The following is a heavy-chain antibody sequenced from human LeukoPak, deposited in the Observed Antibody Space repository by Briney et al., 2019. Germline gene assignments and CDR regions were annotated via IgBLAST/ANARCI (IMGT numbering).Heavy chain of an antibody. J-gene: IGHJ4*02. CDR2: ISSSGSTI. V-gene: IGHV3-48*03. CDR1: GFTFSSYE. CDR3: ARDGWDIVVVPAAMPEDY. Sequence: PGGSLRLSCAASGFTFSSYEMNWVRQAPGKGLEWVSYISSSGSTIYYADSVKGRFTISRDNAKNSLYLQMNSLRAEDTAVYYCARDGWDIVVVPAAMPEDYWGQGTLVTVSS. D-gene: IGHD2-2*01.